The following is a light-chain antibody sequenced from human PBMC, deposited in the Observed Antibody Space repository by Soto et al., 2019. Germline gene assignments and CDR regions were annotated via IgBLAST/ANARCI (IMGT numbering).Light chain of an antibody. CDR3: QQSYSTPRT. CDR2: AAS. V-gene: IGKV1-39*01. CDR1: QSISNY. Sequence: DIQMTQSPSSLSASVGDRVTITCRASQSISNYLNWYQQKPGKAPKLLMYAASSLQSGVPSRFSGSGSGTDFTLTISSLQPEDFVTYYCQQSYSTPRTFGQGTKVEI. J-gene: IGKJ1*01.